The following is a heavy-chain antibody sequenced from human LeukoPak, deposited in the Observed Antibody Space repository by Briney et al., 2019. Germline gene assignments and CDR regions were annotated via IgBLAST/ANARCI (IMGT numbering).Heavy chain of an antibody. V-gene: IGHV3-23*01. D-gene: IGHD3-22*01. CDR3: AKGGETYYYDSSGYYFDY. CDR1: GFTFSSHG. J-gene: IGHJ4*02. CDR2: ISGSGVIT. Sequence: GGSLRLSCAASGFTFSSHGMNWVRQAPGKGLEWVSGISGSGVITYYADSVKGRFTISRDNSKNTLDLQMNSLRAEDTAVYYCAKGGETYYYDSSGYYFDYWGQGTLVTVSS.